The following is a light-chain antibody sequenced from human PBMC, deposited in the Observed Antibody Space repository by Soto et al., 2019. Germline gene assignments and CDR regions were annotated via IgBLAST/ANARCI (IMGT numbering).Light chain of an antibody. V-gene: IGKV1-8*01. J-gene: IGKJ2*01. CDR2: AAS. Sequence: AIRMTQSPSSFSASTGDRVTITCRASQGISSYLAWHQQKPGKAPKLLIYAASTLQSGVPSRFSGSVSGTDLTLTFSCLQSEDFATYYCQQYYSYPLTFGQGTKLEIK. CDR3: QQYYSYPLT. CDR1: QGISSY.